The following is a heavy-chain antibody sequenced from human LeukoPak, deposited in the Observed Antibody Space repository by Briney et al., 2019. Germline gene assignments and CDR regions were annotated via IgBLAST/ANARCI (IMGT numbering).Heavy chain of an antibody. CDR3: ARGTRDFDY. J-gene: IGHJ4*02. CDR2: IYYSGST. D-gene: IGHD1-1*01. CDR1: GGSISSGGYS. V-gene: IGHV4-61*08. Sequence: PSETLSLTCAVSGGSISSGGYSWSWIRQPPGKGLEWIGYIYYSGSTNYNPSLKSRVTISVDTSKNQFSLKLSSVTAADTAVYYCARGTRDFDYWGQGTLVTVSS.